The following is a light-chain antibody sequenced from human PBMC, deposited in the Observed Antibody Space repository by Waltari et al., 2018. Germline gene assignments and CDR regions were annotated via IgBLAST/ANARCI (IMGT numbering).Light chain of an antibody. CDR2: DAS. Sequence: DIQMTQSPSTLSASVAAKATITCRANQSSSSRLALYQQKPGKAPKLLIYDASSLESGVPSRFSGSGSGTEFTLTISSLQPDDFATYYCQQYNSYSTTFGQGTKVEIK. CDR1: QSSSSR. CDR3: QQYNSYSTT. V-gene: IGKV1-5*01. J-gene: IGKJ1*01.